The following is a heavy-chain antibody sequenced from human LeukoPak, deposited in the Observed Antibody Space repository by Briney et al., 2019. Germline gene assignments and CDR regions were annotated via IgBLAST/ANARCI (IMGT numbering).Heavy chain of an antibody. CDR3: VRQDTSGWLFDL. CDR1: GGSISSYY. J-gene: IGHJ5*02. Sequence: SETLSLTCTVSGGSISSYYWSWIRQPAGKGLEWIGRIYTSGSTNYNPSLRSRVTISLETSKNQFSLRLTSVTAADTAVYYCVRQDTSGWLFDLWGQGTLVTVSS. D-gene: IGHD6-19*01. CDR2: IYTSGST. V-gene: IGHV4-4*07.